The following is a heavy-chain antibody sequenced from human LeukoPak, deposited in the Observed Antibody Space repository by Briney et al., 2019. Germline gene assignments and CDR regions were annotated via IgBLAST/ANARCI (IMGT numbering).Heavy chain of an antibody. CDR3: AKEVGAFDY. CDR2: VSFHGTDK. Sequence: PGGSLRLSCAASGFTFSNYAMHWVRQAPGKGLDWVAVVSFHGTDKFYADSVKGRFTISRDNSKNTLYLQMNSLRAKDTALYYCAKEVGAFDYWGQGTLVTVSS. V-gene: IGHV3-30*04. CDR1: GFTFSNYA. J-gene: IGHJ4*02. D-gene: IGHD2-2*01.